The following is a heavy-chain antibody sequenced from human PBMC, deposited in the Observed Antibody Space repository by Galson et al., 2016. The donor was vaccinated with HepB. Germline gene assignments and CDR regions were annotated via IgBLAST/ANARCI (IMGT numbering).Heavy chain of an antibody. CDR3: ARETGPGIGTGGTNWFDS. D-gene: IGHD3-10*01. Sequence: SLRLSCATSGFTFNDFGLHWVRQSPGKGPEWVSGISWNSGTISYADSVKGRFTIARDNAKNSLYLQMNSLRNEDTAFYYCARETGPGIGTGGTNWFDSWGQGTLVTVAS. CDR2: ISWNSGTI. V-gene: IGHV3-9*01. J-gene: IGHJ5*01. CDR1: GFTFNDFG.